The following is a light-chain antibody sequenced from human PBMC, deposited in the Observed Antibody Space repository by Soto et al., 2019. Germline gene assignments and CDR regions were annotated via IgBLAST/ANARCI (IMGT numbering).Light chain of an antibody. J-gene: IGKJ4*01. CDR2: GAS. Sequence: DIQMTQSPSSLSASVGDRATINCRASQSIGNYLNWYQQQPGRAPKLLIYGASTLQSGVPARFSGSGSGTDFTLTISSLQPGDFATYFCQQSYSSPLTFGGGTKVDIK. CDR1: QSIGNY. CDR3: QQSYSSPLT. V-gene: IGKV1-39*01.